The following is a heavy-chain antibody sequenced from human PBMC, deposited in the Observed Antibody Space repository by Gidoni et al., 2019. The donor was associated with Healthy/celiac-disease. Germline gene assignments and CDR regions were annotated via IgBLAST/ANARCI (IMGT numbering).Heavy chain of an antibody. Sequence: QVQLVESGGGVAQPGRSLRLSCAASGLTFRSYGMHWVRQAPGKGLEWVAIISYDGSNKYYADAVKGRFTISRHNSKNTLYLQMNSLRAEDTAVYYCARDMVAVAGADAFDIWGQGTMVTVSS. D-gene: IGHD6-19*01. CDR2: ISYDGSNK. CDR1: GLTFRSYG. J-gene: IGHJ3*02. V-gene: IGHV3-30*19. CDR3: ARDMVAVAGADAFDI.